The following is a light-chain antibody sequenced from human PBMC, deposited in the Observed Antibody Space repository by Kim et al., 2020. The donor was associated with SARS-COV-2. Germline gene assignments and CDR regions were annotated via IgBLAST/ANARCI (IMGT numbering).Light chain of an antibody. Sequence: SYELTQPPSVSVSPGQTASITCSGDKLGDKYACWYQQKPGQSPLLVIYQDSRRPSGIPERFSGSNSGNTATLTISGTQAMDEADYYCQAWDSSTGVFGGG. J-gene: IGLJ3*02. CDR2: QDS. CDR3: QAWDSSTGV. CDR1: KLGDKY. V-gene: IGLV3-1*01.